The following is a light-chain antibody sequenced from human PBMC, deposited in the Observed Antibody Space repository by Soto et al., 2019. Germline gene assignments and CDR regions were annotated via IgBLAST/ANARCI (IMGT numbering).Light chain of an antibody. V-gene: IGKV3-20*01. Sequence: EIELTQSPVTLSLSPVERATLSCRASQSVSSIYLGWYQQKPGQAPMLLIYGASSRATGIPDRFSGSGSGTDFTLTISRLEPEDFAAYYCQQYGDSTWWPFGQGTKVDI. CDR1: QSVSSIY. J-gene: IGKJ1*01. CDR3: QQYGDSTWWP. CDR2: GAS.